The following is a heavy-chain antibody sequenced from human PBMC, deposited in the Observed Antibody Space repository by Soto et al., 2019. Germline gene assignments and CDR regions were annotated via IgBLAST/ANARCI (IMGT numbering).Heavy chain of an antibody. Sequence: ASVKVSCKASGYTFTSYAMHWVRQAPGQRLEWMGWINAGNGNTKYSQKFQGRVTITRDTSASTAYMELSSLRSEDTAVYYCARDQYVSGYDYYYYYYGMDVWGQGTTVTVSS. CDR3: ARDQYVSGYDYYYYYYGMDV. CDR2: INAGNGNT. V-gene: IGHV1-3*01. CDR1: GYTFTSYA. D-gene: IGHD5-12*01. J-gene: IGHJ6*02.